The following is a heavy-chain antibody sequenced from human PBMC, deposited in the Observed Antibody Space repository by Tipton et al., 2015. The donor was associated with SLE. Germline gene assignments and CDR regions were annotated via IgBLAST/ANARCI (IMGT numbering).Heavy chain of an antibody. CDR3: TRSLDIAAACFDV. CDR2: IRSNLYGGTS. V-gene: IGHV3-49*03. D-gene: IGHD6-13*01. J-gene: IGHJ3*01. CDR1: GFTFGEYG. Sequence: RSLRLSCLSSGFTFGEYGMSWFRQAPGRGLEWVGFIRSNLYGGTSEYAASVAGRFTLSRDDSRSILYLHMNRLKTEDTAVYFCTRSLDIAAACFDVWGQGTMVTVSS.